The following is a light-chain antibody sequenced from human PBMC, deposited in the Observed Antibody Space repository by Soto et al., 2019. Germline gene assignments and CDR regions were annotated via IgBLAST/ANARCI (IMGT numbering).Light chain of an antibody. Sequence: QSVLTQPASVSGSPGQSITISCTGTSSDVGSYNLVSWYQQHPGKAPKLMIYEVSKRPSGVSNHFSGSKSGNTASLTISGLQAEDEADYYCCSYAGSSTSVVFGGGTKLTVL. CDR1: SSDVGSYNL. CDR2: EVS. J-gene: IGLJ2*01. CDR3: CSYAGSSTSVV. V-gene: IGLV2-23*02.